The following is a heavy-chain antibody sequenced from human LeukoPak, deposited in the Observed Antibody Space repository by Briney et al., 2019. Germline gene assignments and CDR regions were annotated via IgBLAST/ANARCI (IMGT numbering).Heavy chain of an antibody. Sequence: GGSLRLSCAASGFTFSSYAMHWVRQAPGKGLEWVALISYDGSNKYYADSVKGRFTISRDNSKNTLYLQMNSLRAEDTAVYYCARGRKYLIVVVPAATDGMDVWGQGTTVTVSS. J-gene: IGHJ6*02. V-gene: IGHV3-30-3*01. CDR3: ARGRKYLIVVVPAATDGMDV. CDR1: GFTFSSYA. CDR2: ISYDGSNK. D-gene: IGHD2-2*01.